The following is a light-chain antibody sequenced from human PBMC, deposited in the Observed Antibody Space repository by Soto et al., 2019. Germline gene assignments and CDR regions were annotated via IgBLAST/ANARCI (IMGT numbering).Light chain of an antibody. V-gene: IGLV1-44*01. CDR1: SSNIGRNS. CDR2: SDY. J-gene: IGLJ2*01. CDR3: AAWDDSLNALL. Sequence: QPVLTQSPSASGTPGQRVTISCSGSSSNIGRNSVSWYQKHPGTAPKLLIFSDYQRPSGVPERFSGSKSGTSASLAISGLQHGEEADYFCAAWDDSLNALLFGGGTKLTVL.